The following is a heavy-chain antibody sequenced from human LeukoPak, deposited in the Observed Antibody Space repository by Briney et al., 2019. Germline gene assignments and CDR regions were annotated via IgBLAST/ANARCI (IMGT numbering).Heavy chain of an antibody. CDR2: IYHSGAT. CDR3: ARADSGDDAFDI. V-gene: IGHV4-38-2*02. Sequence: SETLSLTCSVSGYSISSGYYWGWIRQPPGKGLEWIGTIYHSGATLYNPSLESRLTISVDTSNNQFSMMLSSVTAADTAVYYCARADSGDDAFDIWGQGTMVTVSS. D-gene: IGHD1-26*01. CDR1: GYSISSGYY. J-gene: IGHJ3*02.